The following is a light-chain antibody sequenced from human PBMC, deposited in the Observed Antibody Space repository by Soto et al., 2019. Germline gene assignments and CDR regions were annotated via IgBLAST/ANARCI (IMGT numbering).Light chain of an antibody. V-gene: IGKV3-15*01. Sequence: EIVMTQSPATLSVSPGERATLSCRASQSVSSNLAWYQQKPCQAPRLLIYAASTRATGIPARFSGRGSGTEFTLTISSLQSEDFAVYYCQQYNNWPDTFGQGTKLEIK. CDR2: AAS. CDR1: QSVSSN. J-gene: IGKJ2*01. CDR3: QQYNNWPDT.